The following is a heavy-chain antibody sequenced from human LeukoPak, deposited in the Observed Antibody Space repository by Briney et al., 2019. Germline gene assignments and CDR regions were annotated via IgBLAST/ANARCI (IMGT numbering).Heavy chain of an antibody. J-gene: IGHJ6*02. CDR2: ISYDGSNE. V-gene: IGHV3-30*18. D-gene: IGHD5-12*01. CDR3: AKAYGGYESHYYYYGMDV. Sequence: PGGSLRLSCAASGFTFSSYWMDWVRQAPGKGLEWVVVISYDGSNEYYADSVKGRFTISRDNSKNTLYLQMNSLRAEDTAVYYCAKAYGGYESHYYYYGMDVWGQGTTVTVSS. CDR1: GFTFSSYW.